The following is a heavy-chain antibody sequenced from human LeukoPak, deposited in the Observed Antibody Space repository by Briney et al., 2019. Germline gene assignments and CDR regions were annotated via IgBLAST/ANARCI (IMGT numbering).Heavy chain of an antibody. D-gene: IGHD6-19*01. CDR3: ARAGIAVAGTSWYYFDY. CDR1: GGSISSSSYY. J-gene: IGHJ4*02. Sequence: KPSETLSLTCTVSGGSISSSSYYWGWIRQPPGKGLGWIGSIYYSGSTYYNPSLKSRVTISVDTSKNQFSLKLSSVTAADTAVYYCARAGIAVAGTSWYYFDYWGQGTLVTVSS. V-gene: IGHV4-39*01. CDR2: IYYSGST.